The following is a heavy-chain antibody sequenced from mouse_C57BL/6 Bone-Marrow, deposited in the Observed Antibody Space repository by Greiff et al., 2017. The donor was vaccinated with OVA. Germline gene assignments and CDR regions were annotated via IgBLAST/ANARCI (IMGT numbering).Heavy chain of an antibody. J-gene: IGHJ4*01. CDR1: GFTFSDYG. D-gene: IGHD1-1*01. Sequence: EVQVVESGGGLVKPGGSLKLSCAASGFTFSDYGMHWVRQAPEKGLEWVAYISSGSSTIYYADTVTGRFTISRDNAKNTLFLQMTSLRSEDTAMYYCANYYGSFYAMDYWGQGTSVTVSS. V-gene: IGHV5-17*01. CDR2: ISSGSSTI. CDR3: ANYYGSFYAMDY.